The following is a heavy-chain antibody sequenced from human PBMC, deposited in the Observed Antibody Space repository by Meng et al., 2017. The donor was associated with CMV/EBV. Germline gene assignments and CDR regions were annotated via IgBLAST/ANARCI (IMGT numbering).Heavy chain of an antibody. Sequence: ASVKVSCKASGYTFTSYDINWVRQATGQGLEWMGWINPNSGGTNYAQKFQGRVTMTRDTSISTAYMELSRLRSDDTAVYYCARSGVWNWNDVLYYYYGMDVWGQGTTVTVSS. CDR3: ARSGVWNWNDVLYYYYGMDV. D-gene: IGHD1-1*01. V-gene: IGHV1-2*02. CDR1: GYTFTSYD. CDR2: INPNSGGT. J-gene: IGHJ6*02.